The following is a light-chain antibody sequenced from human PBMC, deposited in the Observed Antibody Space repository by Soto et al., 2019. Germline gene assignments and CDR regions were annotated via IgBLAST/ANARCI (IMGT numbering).Light chain of an antibody. CDR3: QQYNSYCT. V-gene: IGKV1-5*03. Sequence: DIQMTQSPSTLSASVGDRVTITCRASQSISSWVAWCQQKPGTAHKLLIYKASDLESGVPSRFSGSGSGTEFPLTISSLQPDDFASYYCQQYNSYCTFGQGTKLEIK. CDR2: KAS. J-gene: IGKJ2*02. CDR1: QSISSW.